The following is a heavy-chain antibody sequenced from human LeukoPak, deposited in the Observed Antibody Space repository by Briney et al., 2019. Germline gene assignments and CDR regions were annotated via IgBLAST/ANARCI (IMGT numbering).Heavy chain of an antibody. CDR2: AYPGDSGT. V-gene: IGHV5-51*01. Sequence: AGESLKISCKISGYILTRNWIGWVRQVPGKGLEWMGLAYPGDSGTKYSPSFQGQVTFSVDKSISTAYLQFSSLKASDTAIYYCARFGYTSSLDYRGQGTLVTVSS. D-gene: IGHD6-13*01. J-gene: IGHJ4*02. CDR1: GYILTRNW. CDR3: ARFGYTSSLDY.